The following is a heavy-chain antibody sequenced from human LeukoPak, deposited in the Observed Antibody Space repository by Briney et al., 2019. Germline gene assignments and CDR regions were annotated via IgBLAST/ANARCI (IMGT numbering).Heavy chain of an antibody. CDR2: IRSDGSNK. CDR1: GFTFSSYG. CDR3: AKDNGLRFLEWFSYFDY. Sequence: GGSLRLSCAASGFTFSSYGMHWVRQAPGKGLEWVAFIRSDGSNKYYADSVKGRFTISRDNSKNTLYLQMNSLRAEDTAVYYCAKDNGLRFLEWFSYFDYWGQGTLVTVSS. J-gene: IGHJ4*02. V-gene: IGHV3-30*02. D-gene: IGHD3-3*01.